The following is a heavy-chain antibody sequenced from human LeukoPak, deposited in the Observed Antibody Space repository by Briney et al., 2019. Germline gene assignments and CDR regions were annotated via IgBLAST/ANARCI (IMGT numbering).Heavy chain of an antibody. Sequence: WETLSLTCAVSGGSLNSNSYYWGWIRQPPGKGLEWIGSINYSGNTYCNPSLKSRVTISVDTSRNHFSLNLSSVTAAETAIYCCAGSYSSTWYSTFDIWGQGTMVSVSS. CDR2: INYSGNT. CDR1: GGSLNSNSYY. V-gene: IGHV4-39*01. J-gene: IGHJ3*02. D-gene: IGHD6-13*01. CDR3: AGSYSSTWYSTFDI.